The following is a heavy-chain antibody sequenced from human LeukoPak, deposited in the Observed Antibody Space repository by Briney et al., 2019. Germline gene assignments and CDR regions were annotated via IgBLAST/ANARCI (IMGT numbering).Heavy chain of an antibody. Sequence: SETLSLTCTVSGGSISSYYWSWIRQPPGKGLEWIGYIYYSGSTNYNPSFKSRVTISVDTSKNQFSLKLSSVTAADTAVYYCARTTYYDFWSGWGAFDIWGQGTMVTVSS. J-gene: IGHJ3*02. V-gene: IGHV4-59*01. CDR3: ARTTYYDFWSGWGAFDI. CDR1: GGSISSYY. CDR2: IYYSGST. D-gene: IGHD3-3*01.